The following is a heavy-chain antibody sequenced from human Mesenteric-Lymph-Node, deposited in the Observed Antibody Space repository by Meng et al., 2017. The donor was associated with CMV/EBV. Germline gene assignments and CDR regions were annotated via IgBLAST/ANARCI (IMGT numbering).Heavy chain of an antibody. CDR1: GFTFSSYA. V-gene: IGHV3-23*01. J-gene: IGHJ2*01. CDR2: ISGSGGST. Sequence: GGSLRLSCAAPGFTFSSYAMSWVRQAPGKGLEWVSAISGSGGSTYYADSVKGRFTISRDNSKNTLYLQMNSLRAEDTAVYYCAKRTGYCSSTSCYTLWYFDLWGRGTLVTVSS. CDR3: AKRTGYCSSTSCYTLWYFDL. D-gene: IGHD2-2*02.